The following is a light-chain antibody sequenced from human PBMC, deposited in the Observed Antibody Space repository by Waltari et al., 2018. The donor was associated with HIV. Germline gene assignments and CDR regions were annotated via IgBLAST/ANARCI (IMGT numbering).Light chain of an antibody. Sequence: QSALTQPASMSGSPGQSITIPCTRLASHTVSFYSVSWYQHHPGKAPKLVFNAASRRPAGISSRFSGSQSGNTAFLTISGLQAEDEADFYCSSISGGTLVFGGGTTVTVL. CDR1: ASHTVSFYS. CDR2: AAS. V-gene: IGLV2-14*01. J-gene: IGLJ1*01. CDR3: SSISGGTLV.